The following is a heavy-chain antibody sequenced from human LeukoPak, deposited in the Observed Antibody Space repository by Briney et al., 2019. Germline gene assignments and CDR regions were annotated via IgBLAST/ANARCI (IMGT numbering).Heavy chain of an antibody. Sequence: GGSLRLSCAASGFTFSSYQMNWVRQAPGKGLQWVSYISSSGSTIYYADSVEGRFTISRDNAKNSLYLQMSSLRAEDTAVYYCTRITTAMDVDYWGQGTLVTVSS. V-gene: IGHV3-48*03. J-gene: IGHJ4*02. CDR2: ISSSGSTI. CDR1: GFTFSSYQ. D-gene: IGHD5-18*01. CDR3: TRITTAMDVDY.